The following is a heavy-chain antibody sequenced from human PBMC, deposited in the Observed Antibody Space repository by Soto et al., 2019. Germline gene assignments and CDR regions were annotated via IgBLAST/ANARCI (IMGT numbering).Heavy chain of an antibody. V-gene: IGHV5-51*01. CDR2: IFTRDSET. CDR1: GHLFNNHW. J-gene: IGHJ5*02. D-gene: IGHD3-10*01. CDR3: ARGYFDSGHGYDL. Sequence: GESLKISCKGPGHLFNNHWIGWVRQAPGKGLEWMGLIFTRDSETKTSPSFQGHVSFSVDNSINTVYLQWTSLKTTDTGIYFCARGYFDSGHGYDLWGQGTLVTVSS.